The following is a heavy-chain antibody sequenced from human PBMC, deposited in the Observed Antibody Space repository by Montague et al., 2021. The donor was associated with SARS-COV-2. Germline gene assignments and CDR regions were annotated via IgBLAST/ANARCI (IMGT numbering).Heavy chain of an antibody. Sequence: CAISGDSVSSNSAAWNWIRQSPSRGLEWLGRTYYRSKWFHDYAISVKSRIIINPDTSKNQFSLQLNSVTPEDTAVYYCARARTSLIVVVNEFDYWGQGTLVTVSS. J-gene: IGHJ4*02. V-gene: IGHV6-1*01. CDR1: GDSVSSNSAA. D-gene: IGHD2-21*01. CDR2: TYYRSKWFH. CDR3: ARARTSLIVVVNEFDY.